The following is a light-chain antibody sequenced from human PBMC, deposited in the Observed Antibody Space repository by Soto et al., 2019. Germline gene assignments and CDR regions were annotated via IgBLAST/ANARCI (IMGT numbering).Light chain of an antibody. CDR1: QSVSSD. CDR3: HQYDNWPKT. Sequence: EIVMTQSPATLSVSPGETATLSCRASQSVSSDLAWYHQKPGQAPRLLIYGASTRATGIPARFSGSGSGTEFALTISSLQSEDFAVYYCHQYDNWPKTFGQGTRLEI. J-gene: IGKJ5*01. V-gene: IGKV3-15*01. CDR2: GAS.